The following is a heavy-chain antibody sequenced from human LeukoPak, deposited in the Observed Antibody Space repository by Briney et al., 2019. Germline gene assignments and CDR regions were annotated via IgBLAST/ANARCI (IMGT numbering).Heavy chain of an antibody. CDR2: INGGGGNT. CDR1: GFNFNNYA. CDR3: ARLVLMWYHLDY. V-gene: IGHV3-23*01. D-gene: IGHD2-15*01. J-gene: IGHJ4*02. Sequence: GGSLRLSCVASGFNFNNYAMSWVRQAPGKGLEWVSGINGGGGNTYYADSVKGRFTISRDNSKNTLYLQMNSLRAEDTAVYFCARLVLMWYHLDYWGQGPQVTVSS.